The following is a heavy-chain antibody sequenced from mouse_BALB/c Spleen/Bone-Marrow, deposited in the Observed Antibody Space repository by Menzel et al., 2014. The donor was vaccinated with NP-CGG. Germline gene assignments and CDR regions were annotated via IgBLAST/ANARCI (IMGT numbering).Heavy chain of an antibody. J-gene: IGHJ4*01. CDR3: ARAPSMAD. Sequence: SGPALVKPGALVKISCKASGYTFTSYDINWVKQRPGQGLEWIGWIYPGDGSSKYNEKFKGKATLTAGKSSSTAYMQLRSLTSENSAVCFCARAPSMADWGQGPSGNVSS. CDR2: IYPGDGSS. V-gene: IGHV1S33*01. CDR1: GYTFTSYD. D-gene: IGHD1-3*01.